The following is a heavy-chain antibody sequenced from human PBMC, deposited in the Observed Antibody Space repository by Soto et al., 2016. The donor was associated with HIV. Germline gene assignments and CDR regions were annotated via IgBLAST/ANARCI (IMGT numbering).Heavy chain of an antibody. CDR2: ISGDGGST. CDR3: AKDSPSADAAAAFDY. J-gene: IGHJ4*02. Sequence: EVQLVESGGGVVQPGGSLRLSCAASGFTFDDYAMHWVRQAPGKGLEWVSLISGDGGSTYYADSVKGRFTISRDNSKNSLYLQMNSLRTEDTALYYCAKDSPSADAAAAFDYWGQGTLVTVSS. D-gene: IGHD6-13*01. V-gene: IGHV3-43*02. CDR1: GFTFDDYA.